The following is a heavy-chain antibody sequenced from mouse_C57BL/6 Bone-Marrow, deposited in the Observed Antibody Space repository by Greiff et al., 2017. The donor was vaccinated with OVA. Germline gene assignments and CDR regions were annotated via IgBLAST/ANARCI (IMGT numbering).Heavy chain of an antibody. J-gene: IGHJ2*01. V-gene: IGHV10-1*01. CDR3: VRHGVFFDY. CDR2: IRSKSNNYAT. CDR1: GFSFNTYA. Sequence: DVKLVESGGGLVQPKGSLKLSCAASGFSFNTYAMNWVRQAPGKGLEWVARIRSKSNNYATYYADSVKDRFTISRDDSESMLYLQMNNLKTEDTAMYYCVRHGVFFDYWGQGTTLTVSS.